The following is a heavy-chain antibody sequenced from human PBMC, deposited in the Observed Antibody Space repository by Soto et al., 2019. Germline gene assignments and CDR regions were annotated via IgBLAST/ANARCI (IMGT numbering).Heavy chain of an antibody. CDR2: INPILSMS. CDR3: ATSYGSGYRAFDY. D-gene: IGHD3-10*01. V-gene: IGHV1-69*02. J-gene: IGHJ4*02. Sequence: QVQLVQSGAEVKKPGSSVKVSCKASGDTFRFYTINWVRQAPGLGLEWVGRINPILSMSNYAQKFQGRVTMTADKSMNTAYMELRSLRSEDTAMYYCATSYGSGYRAFDYWGQGALVTVSS. CDR1: GDTFRFYT.